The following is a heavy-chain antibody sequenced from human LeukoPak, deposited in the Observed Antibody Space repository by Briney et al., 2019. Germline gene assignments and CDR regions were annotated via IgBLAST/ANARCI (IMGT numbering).Heavy chain of an antibody. CDR3: AKEGGAAAVAGLFDY. Sequence: GGSLRLSCGASGFTFSSYAMSWVRRAPGKGLEWVSAISGSGGSTYYADSVKGRFTISRDNSKNTVYLQVNSLRAKDTAVYYCAKEGGAAAVAGLFDYWGQGTLVTVSS. V-gene: IGHV3-23*01. CDR1: GFTFSSYA. CDR2: ISGSGGST. J-gene: IGHJ4*02. D-gene: IGHD6-19*01.